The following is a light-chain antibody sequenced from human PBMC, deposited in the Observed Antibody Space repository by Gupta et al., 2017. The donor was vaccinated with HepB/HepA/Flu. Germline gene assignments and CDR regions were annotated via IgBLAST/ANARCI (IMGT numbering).Light chain of an antibody. V-gene: IGKV3-20*01. Sequence: EIVLTQSLGTLSLSPGEGATLSCRASQSVSSGNLAWYQQKPGQAPRLVIYGASSRAGGTPDRFSGSGSGTDFTLTISRLEREDFGVYYCQQYGASPPGSFGQGTRLDI. CDR2: GAS. CDR1: QSVSSGN. J-gene: IGKJ2*04. CDR3: QQYGASPPGS.